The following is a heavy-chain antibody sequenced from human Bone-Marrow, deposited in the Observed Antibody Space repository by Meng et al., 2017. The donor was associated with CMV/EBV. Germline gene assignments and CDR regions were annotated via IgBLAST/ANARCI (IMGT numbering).Heavy chain of an antibody. V-gene: IGHV4-39*01. Sequence: SEILSFTCTVSGGSIRSSTYYWCWIRQPPGKGLECIGRIFYSGITYYNPSLKSRVTIFGDTSKNQFTLKLSYVTAAATGVYYRARHEGYDDAFDIWGQGTMVTVSS. CDR1: GGSIRSSTYY. J-gene: IGHJ3*02. D-gene: IGHD5-12*01. CDR3: ARHEGYDDAFDI. CDR2: IFYSGIT.